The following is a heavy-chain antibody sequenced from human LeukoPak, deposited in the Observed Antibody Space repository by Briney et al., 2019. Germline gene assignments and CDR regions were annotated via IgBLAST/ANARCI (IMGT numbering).Heavy chain of an antibody. J-gene: IGHJ4*02. D-gene: IGHD3-22*01. CDR1: GYTFTDYH. V-gene: IGHV1-69-2*01. CDR3: ATEDYYDSSAYYY. Sequence: GVSVKVSCKVSGYTFTDYHMHWVQQAPGKGLEWMGLVDPEDGETIYAENFQGRVTITADTSTDTAYMELSSLRSEDTALYYCATEDYYDSSAYYYWGQGTLVTVSS. CDR2: VDPEDGET.